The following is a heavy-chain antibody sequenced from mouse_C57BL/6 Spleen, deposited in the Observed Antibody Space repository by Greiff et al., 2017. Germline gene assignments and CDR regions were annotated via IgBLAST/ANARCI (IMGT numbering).Heavy chain of an antibody. Sequence: QVQLQQPGAELVMPGASVKLSCKASGYTFTSYWMHWVKQRPGQGLEWIGEIDPSDSYTNYHQKFKGKSTLTVDKSSSTAYMQLSSLTSEDSAVYYCARNGNYGSSSFAYWGQGTLVTVSA. D-gene: IGHD1-1*01. CDR2: IDPSDSYT. V-gene: IGHV1-69*01. CDR3: ARNGNYGSSSFAY. CDR1: GYTFTSYW. J-gene: IGHJ3*01.